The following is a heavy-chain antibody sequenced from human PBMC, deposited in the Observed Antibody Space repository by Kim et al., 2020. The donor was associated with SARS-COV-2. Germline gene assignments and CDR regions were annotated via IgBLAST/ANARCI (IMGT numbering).Heavy chain of an antibody. CDR3: ARDRDISGWYGGH. Sequence: GGSLRLSCAASGFTFSSYWMHWVRQAPGKGLVWVSRINNDGSSRNYADSVKGRFTISRDNAKNTLYLQMNSLRAEDTAMYYCARDRDISGWYGGHWGQGTLVTVSS. V-gene: IGHV3-74*01. J-gene: IGHJ4*02. CDR2: INNDGSSR. D-gene: IGHD6-19*01. CDR1: GFTFSSYW.